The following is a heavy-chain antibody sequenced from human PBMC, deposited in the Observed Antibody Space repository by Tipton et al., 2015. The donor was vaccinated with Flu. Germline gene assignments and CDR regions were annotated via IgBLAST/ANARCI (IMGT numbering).Heavy chain of an antibody. CDR2: MLYDGST. CDR1: GGSISSYY. D-gene: IGHD2/OR15-2a*01. Sequence: TLSLTCSVSGGSISSYYWNWIRQPPGKGLEWIGYMLYDGSTNYNPSLNSRVTISADTSRNHISLMLSSVPTADTAVYYCARRSTTEAPHYFDYWGQGILVTVSS. CDR3: ARRSTTEAPHYFDY. V-gene: IGHV4-59*08. J-gene: IGHJ4*02.